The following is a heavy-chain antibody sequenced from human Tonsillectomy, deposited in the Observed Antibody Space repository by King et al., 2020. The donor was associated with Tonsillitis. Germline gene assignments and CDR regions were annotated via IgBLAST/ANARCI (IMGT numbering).Heavy chain of an antibody. CDR3: ARVLDGSGIYFYYGMDV. J-gene: IGHJ6*02. D-gene: IGHD3-10*01. CDR1: GFTFSSYA. CDR2: MSYDGSNI. Sequence: VQLVESGGGVVQPGRSLRLSCAASGFTFSSYAMHWVRQAPGKGLEWVAVMSYDGSNIYYADSVKGRFTISRDNSKNTLSLQMNNLRAEDTAVYYCARVLDGSGIYFYYGMDVWGQGTTVTVSS. V-gene: IGHV3-30*04.